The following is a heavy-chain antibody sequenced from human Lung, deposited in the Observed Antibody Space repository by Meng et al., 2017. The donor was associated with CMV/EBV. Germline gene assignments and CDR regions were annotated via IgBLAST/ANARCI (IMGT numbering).Heavy chain of an antibody. Sequence: ESXKISCAASGFTFDEHGMSWVRQGPGKGLEWVSGITWNGGMTGYADSVKGRFTISRDNAKNSLYLQMNSLRVEDTALYYCRTGHYDRAWGDGTLVTYSS. CDR2: ITWNGGMT. J-gene: IGHJ5*01. CDR1: GFTFDEHG. D-gene: IGHD3-16*01. V-gene: IGHV3-20*04. CDR3: RTGHYDRA.